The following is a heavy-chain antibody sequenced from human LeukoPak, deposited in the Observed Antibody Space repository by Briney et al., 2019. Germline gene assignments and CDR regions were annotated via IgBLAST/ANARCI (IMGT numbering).Heavy chain of an antibody. CDR1: GCPISSYH. D-gene: IGHD1-26*01. Sequence: SETLSLTCPAPGCPISSYHWSWIRQPPGKGLEWIGYIYCSESTNYSPSLKSRVTISVDTSKNQFSLKLSSVTAADTAVYYCAREVGATTAIDYWGQGTLVTVSS. CDR2: IYCSEST. CDR3: AREVGATTAIDY. V-gene: IGHV4-59*12. J-gene: IGHJ4*02.